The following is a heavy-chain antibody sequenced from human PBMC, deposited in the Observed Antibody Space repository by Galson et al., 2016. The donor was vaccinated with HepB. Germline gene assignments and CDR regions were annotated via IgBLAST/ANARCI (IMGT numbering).Heavy chain of an antibody. CDR1: GGSISSAFW. V-gene: IGHV4-4*02. CDR3: VRETDYSHPNWFDP. J-gene: IGHJ5*02. D-gene: IGHD4-11*01. CDR2: VHNICFT. Sequence: ETLSLTCAASGGSISSAFWWTWFRQPPGKGLEWVGQVHNICFTNYNQSLKGRVPISVDKSKNEFSLKLASVTAADTAVYYCVRETDYSHPNWFDPWGQGTLVTVSS.